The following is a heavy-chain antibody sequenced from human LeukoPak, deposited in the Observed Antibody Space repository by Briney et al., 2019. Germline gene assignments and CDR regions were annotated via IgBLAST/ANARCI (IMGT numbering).Heavy chain of an antibody. CDR2: IYHSGIT. CDR3: ARKYCSSTSCYFPAFDI. V-gene: IGHV4-38-2*01. Sequence: SETLSLTCAVSGYSISSGYYWGWIRQPPGKGLEGSGSIYHSGITYYNPSLKSRVTISVDTSKNQFSLKLSSVTAADTAVYYCARKYCSSTSCYFPAFDIWGQGTMVTVTS. D-gene: IGHD2-2*01. J-gene: IGHJ3*02. CDR1: GYSISSGYY.